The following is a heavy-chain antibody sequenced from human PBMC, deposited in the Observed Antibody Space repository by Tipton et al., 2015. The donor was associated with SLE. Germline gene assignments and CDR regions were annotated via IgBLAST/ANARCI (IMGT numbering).Heavy chain of an antibody. J-gene: IGHJ5*02. CDR3: VRAWTSDWA. V-gene: IGHV3-66*01. Sequence: GSLRLSCAASGFTASGNYMTWVRQAPGKGLEWVSTIYSAVGTHYVDSVKGRFTISRDSSRNTVYLQMNSLRPDDTAIYYCVRAWTSDWAWGQGTLVTVSS. CDR1: GFTASGNY. D-gene: IGHD3/OR15-3a*01. CDR2: IYSAVGT.